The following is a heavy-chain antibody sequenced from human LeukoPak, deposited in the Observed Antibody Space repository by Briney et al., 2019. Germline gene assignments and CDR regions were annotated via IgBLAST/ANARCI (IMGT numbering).Heavy chain of an antibody. CDR1: GFTFSSYA. Sequence: HPGGSLRLSCAASGFTFSSYAMSWVRQAPGKGLEWVSAISGSGGSTYYAGSVKGRFTISRDNSKNTLYLQMNSLRAEDTAVYYCAKDSRRYCSSTSCYYYYYMDVWGKGTTVTVSS. J-gene: IGHJ6*03. V-gene: IGHV3-23*01. D-gene: IGHD2-2*01. CDR3: AKDSRRYCSSTSCYYYYYMDV. CDR2: ISGSGGST.